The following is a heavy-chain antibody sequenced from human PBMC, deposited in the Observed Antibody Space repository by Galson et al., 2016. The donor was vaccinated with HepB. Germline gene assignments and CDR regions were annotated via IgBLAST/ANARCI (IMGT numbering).Heavy chain of an antibody. CDR3: ARDNWDDAGCSVDH. J-gene: IGHJ4*02. Sequence: SLRLSCAASGFTFDNHWMHWVRQAPGKGLVWVSRISPDGGTTNYADSVRGRFTISRDNAKNTLYLQMSSLRAEDTAVYYCARDNWDDAGCSVDHWGQGTLVTVSS. V-gene: IGHV3-74*01. CDR2: ISPDGGTT. CDR1: GFTFDNHW. D-gene: IGHD1-20*01.